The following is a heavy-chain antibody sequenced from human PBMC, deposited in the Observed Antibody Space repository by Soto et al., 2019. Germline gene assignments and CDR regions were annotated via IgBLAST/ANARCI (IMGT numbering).Heavy chain of an antibody. CDR2: ISIYNGNT. J-gene: IGHJ6*02. Sequence: QVQLVQSGAEVNKPGASVKVSCKASGYTFTSCGISWVRQAPGQGLEWMGWISIYNGNTNYAQKLQGRVTMTTDTSTSTAYMELRSLRSDDTAVYYCARDVRSHDYGHYYYGMDVWGQGTTVTVSS. CDR1: GYTFTSCG. D-gene: IGHD4-17*01. V-gene: IGHV1-18*01. CDR3: ARDVRSHDYGHYYYGMDV.